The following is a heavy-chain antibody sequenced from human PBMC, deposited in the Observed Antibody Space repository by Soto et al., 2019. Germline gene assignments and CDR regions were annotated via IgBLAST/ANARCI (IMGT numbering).Heavy chain of an antibody. D-gene: IGHD3-9*01. CDR2: MYFSGFYSGST. J-gene: IGHJ4*02. CDR1: GGSMSSSSYY. V-gene: IGHV4-39*01. Sequence: SETLSLTCTVSGGSMSSSSYYWGWIRQPPGKGLEWIANMYFSGFYSGSTSYNPSLKSRVTISVDTSKNQFSLQVSSVTAADTAVYYCARGFDILTFGFCLDYWGQGTLVTVSS. CDR3: ARGFDILTFGFCLDY.